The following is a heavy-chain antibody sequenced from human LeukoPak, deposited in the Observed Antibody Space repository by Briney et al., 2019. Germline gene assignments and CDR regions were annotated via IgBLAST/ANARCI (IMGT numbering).Heavy chain of an antibody. Sequence: KTSETLSLTCAVYGGSFSGYYWSWIRQPPGKGLEWIGEINHSGSTNYNPSLKSRVTISVDTSKNQFSLKLSSVTAADTAVHYCARVKPHSISWYWYRPNWFDPWGQGTLVTVSS. V-gene: IGHV4-34*01. D-gene: IGHD6-13*01. CDR2: INHSGST. CDR1: GGSFSGYY. CDR3: ARVKPHSISWYWYRPNWFDP. J-gene: IGHJ5*02.